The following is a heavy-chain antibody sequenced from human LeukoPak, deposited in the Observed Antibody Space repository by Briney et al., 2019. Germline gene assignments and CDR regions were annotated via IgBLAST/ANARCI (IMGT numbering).Heavy chain of an antibody. CDR3: ARRHCSGGSCYPGSFES. CDR2: IYPGDSDT. V-gene: IGHV5-51*01. Sequence: GESLKISCKASGYSFSSYWIGWVRQMPGKGLEWMGIIYPGDSDTRYNPSFQGQVTISADKSISTAYLQWSSLKASDTAMYCCARRHCSGGSCYPGSFESWGQGTLVTVSS. CDR1: GYSFSSYW. D-gene: IGHD2-15*01. J-gene: IGHJ4*02.